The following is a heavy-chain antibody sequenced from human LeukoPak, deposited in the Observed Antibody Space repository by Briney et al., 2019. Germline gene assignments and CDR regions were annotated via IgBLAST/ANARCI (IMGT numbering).Heavy chain of an antibody. CDR3: AREVGTTSDY. Sequence: GGSLRLSCTASGFTFSNYWMSWVRQAPGKGLEWVSYISSSSSNIYYADAVKGRFTISRDNAKNSLYLQMNSLRDEDTALYYCAREVGTTSDYWGQGTLVTVSS. J-gene: IGHJ4*02. D-gene: IGHD1-26*01. CDR2: ISSSSSNI. CDR1: GFTFSNYW. V-gene: IGHV3-48*02.